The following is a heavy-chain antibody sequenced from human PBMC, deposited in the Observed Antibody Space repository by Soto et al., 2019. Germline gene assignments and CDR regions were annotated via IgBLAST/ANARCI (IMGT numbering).Heavy chain of an antibody. J-gene: IGHJ4*02. CDR1: GFTLSSYW. Sequence: EVQLVESGGGLVQPGGSLRLSCAASGFTLSSYWMHWVRQAPGKGLGWVSLINSDGSSTSYADSVKGRFTISRDNAKNTLYLQMNSLRAEDTAVYYCAREEAVAGTLLMYWGQGTLVTVSS. D-gene: IGHD6-19*01. V-gene: IGHV3-74*01. CDR2: INSDGSST. CDR3: AREEAVAGTLLMY.